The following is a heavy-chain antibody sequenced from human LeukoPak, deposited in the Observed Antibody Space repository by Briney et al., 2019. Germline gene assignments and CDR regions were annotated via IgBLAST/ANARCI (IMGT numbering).Heavy chain of an antibody. Sequence: KPSETLSLTCAVYGGSFSGYYWSWIRQPPGKGLEWIGEINHSGSTNYNPSLKSRVTISVDTSKNQFSLKLSSVTAADTAVYYCARETYYDFWSGQKGFDYWGQGTLVTVSS. V-gene: IGHV4-34*01. CDR1: GGSFSGYY. D-gene: IGHD3-3*01. CDR2: INHSGST. J-gene: IGHJ4*02. CDR3: ARETYYDFWSGQKGFDY.